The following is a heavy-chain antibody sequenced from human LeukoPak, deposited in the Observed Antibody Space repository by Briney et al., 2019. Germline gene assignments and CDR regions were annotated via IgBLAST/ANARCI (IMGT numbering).Heavy chain of an antibody. CDR3: ARSKGPEFPVTISFDY. D-gene: IGHD4-17*01. CDR1: GFTLSRYS. J-gene: IGHJ4*02. Sequence: GGSLRLSCASSGFTLSRYSMNWVRQAPGKGLEWVSSISSSGSYLYYADSVKGRFTISRDNARNSLYLQMNSLRAEDTAVYYCARSKGPEFPVTISFDYWGQGTLVTVSS. V-gene: IGHV3-21*01. CDR2: ISSSGSYL.